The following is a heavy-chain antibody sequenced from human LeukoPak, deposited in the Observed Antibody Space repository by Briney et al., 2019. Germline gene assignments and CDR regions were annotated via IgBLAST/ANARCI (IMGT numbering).Heavy chain of an antibody. J-gene: IGHJ4*02. Sequence: ASVKVSFKASGYTFTSYYMHWVRQAPGQGLEWMGIINPSSGSTSYAQKFQGRVTMTRDTSTSAVYMELSSLRSEDTAVYYCAAPTVRGAKYSFDYWGQGTLVTVSS. CDR1: GYTFTSYY. V-gene: IGHV1-46*01. D-gene: IGHD3-10*01. CDR2: INPSSGST. CDR3: AAPTVRGAKYSFDY.